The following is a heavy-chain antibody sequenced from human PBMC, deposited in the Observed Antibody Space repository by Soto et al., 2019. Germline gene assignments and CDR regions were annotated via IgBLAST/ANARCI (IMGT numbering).Heavy chain of an antibody. D-gene: IGHD1-26*01. J-gene: IGHJ6*04. CDR1: GYSFTSYW. CDR3: ARHGGASYSSGMEV. Sequence: GESLKISCKGSGYSFTSYWISWVRQMPGKGLEWMGRIDPSDSYTNYSPSFQGHVTISADKSISTAYLQWSSLKASDTAMYYCARHGGASYSSGMEVWGKGTKVTVPS. CDR2: IDPSDSYT. V-gene: IGHV5-10-1*01.